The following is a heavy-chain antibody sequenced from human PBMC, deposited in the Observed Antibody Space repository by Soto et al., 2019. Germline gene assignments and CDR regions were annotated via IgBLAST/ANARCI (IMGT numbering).Heavy chain of an antibody. CDR3: ARHGPYYDFWSGYEMAYYYYGMDV. Sequence: SETLSLTCTVSGGSISSYYWGWIRQPPGKGLEWIGSIYYSGSTYYNPSLKSRVTISVDTSKNQFSLKLSSVTAADTAVYYCARHGPYYDFWSGYEMAYYYYGMDVWGQGTTVTVSS. V-gene: IGHV4-39*01. J-gene: IGHJ6*02. D-gene: IGHD3-3*01. CDR1: GGSISSYY. CDR2: IYYSGST.